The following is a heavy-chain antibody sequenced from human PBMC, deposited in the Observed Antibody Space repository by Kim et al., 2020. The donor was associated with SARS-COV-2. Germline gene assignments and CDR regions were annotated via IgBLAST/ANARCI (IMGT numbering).Heavy chain of an antibody. CDR3: ARTFYDSSAYYYVDY. CDR2: INTNTGNP. V-gene: IGHV7-4-1*02. J-gene: IGHJ4*02. D-gene: IGHD3-22*01. Sequence: ASVKVSCKASGYTFTTYGMNWVRQAPGQGLEWMGWINTNTGNPTFAQGFTGRFVFSLDTSVSTAYLQISSLKAEDTAVYYCARTFYDSSAYYYVDYWGQRTLVTVSS. CDR1: GYTFTTYG.